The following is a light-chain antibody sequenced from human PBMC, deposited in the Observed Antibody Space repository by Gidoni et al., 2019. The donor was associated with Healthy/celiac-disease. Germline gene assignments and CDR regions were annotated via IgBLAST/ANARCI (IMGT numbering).Light chain of an antibody. J-gene: IGLJ3*02. CDR3: AAWDDSLNGWV. Sequence: QSVLTQPPSASGTPGQRVTSSCSGSSSTIGSNTVNWYQQLPGTAPKLLICSNNQRPSGVPDRCSGSKSGTSASLAISWLQSEDEADYYCAAWDDSLNGWVFGGGTKLTV. V-gene: IGLV1-44*01. CDR1: SSTIGSNT. CDR2: SNN.